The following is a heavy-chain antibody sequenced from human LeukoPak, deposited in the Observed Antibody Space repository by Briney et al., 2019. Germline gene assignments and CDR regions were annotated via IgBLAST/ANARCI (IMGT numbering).Heavy chain of an antibody. CDR1: GFTFSSYA. Sequence: GSLRLSCAASGFTFSSYAMSWVRQPPGKGLEWIGEINHSGISNYNPSLKSRVTISVDTSKNQFSLKLSSVTAADTAVYYCARLLGDCSGGSCPFGMDVWGQGTTVTVSS. CDR3: ARLLGDCSGGSCPFGMDV. CDR2: INHSGIS. J-gene: IGHJ6*02. D-gene: IGHD2-15*01. V-gene: IGHV4-34*01.